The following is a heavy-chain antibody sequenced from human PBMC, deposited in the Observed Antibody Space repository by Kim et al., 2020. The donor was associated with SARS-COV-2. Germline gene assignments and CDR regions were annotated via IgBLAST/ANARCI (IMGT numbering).Heavy chain of an antibody. Sequence: GGSLRLSCAASGFTFSSYAMSWVRQAPGKGLEWVSAISGSGGSTYYADSVKGRFTISRDNSKNTLYLQMNSLRAEDTAVYYCAKDLRHVVAGTLDYWGQGTLVTVSS. CDR2: ISGSGGST. D-gene: IGHD6-19*01. J-gene: IGHJ4*02. V-gene: IGHV3-23*01. CDR3: AKDLRHVVAGTLDY. CDR1: GFTFSSYA.